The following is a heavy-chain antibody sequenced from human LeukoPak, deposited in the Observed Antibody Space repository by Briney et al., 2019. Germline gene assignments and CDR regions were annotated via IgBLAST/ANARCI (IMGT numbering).Heavy chain of an antibody. CDR2: IYHSGST. CDR3: ARDWWEYCSSTSCYPEYYMDV. Sequence: PSETLSLTCTVSGGSISSGGYYWSWIRQPPGKGLEWIGYIYHSGSTYYNPSLKSRVTISVDRSKNQFSLKLSSVTAADTAVYYCARDWWEYCSSTSCYPEYYMDVWGKGTTVTVSS. CDR1: GGSISSGGYY. D-gene: IGHD2-2*01. V-gene: IGHV4-30-2*01. J-gene: IGHJ6*03.